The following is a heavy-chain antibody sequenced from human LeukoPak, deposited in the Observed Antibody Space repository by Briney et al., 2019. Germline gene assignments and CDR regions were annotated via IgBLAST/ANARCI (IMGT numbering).Heavy chain of an antibody. CDR2: IYSGGST. CDR3: AKDLMAGYSSSWYGGY. D-gene: IGHD6-13*01. J-gene: IGHJ4*02. V-gene: IGHV3-53*05. Sequence: PGGSLRLSCAASGFTVSSNYMSWVRQAPGKGLEWVSVIYSGGSTYYADSVKGRFTISRDNSKNTLYLQMNSLRAEDTAVYYCAKDLMAGYSSSWYGGYWGQGTLVTVSS. CDR1: GFTVSSNY.